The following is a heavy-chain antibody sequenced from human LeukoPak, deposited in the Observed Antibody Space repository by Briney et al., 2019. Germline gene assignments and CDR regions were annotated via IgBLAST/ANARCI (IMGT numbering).Heavy chain of an antibody. CDR1: GGSVSSGSYY. CDR3: ARDLASFYGMDV. V-gene: IGHV4-61*01. J-gene: IGHJ6*02. Sequence: SETLSLTCTVSGGSVSSGSYYWSWIRQPPGKGLEWIGYIYYSGSTNYNPSLKSRITISVDTSKNQFSLKLSSVTAADTAVYYCARDLASFYGMDVWGQGTTVTVSS. CDR2: IYYSGST.